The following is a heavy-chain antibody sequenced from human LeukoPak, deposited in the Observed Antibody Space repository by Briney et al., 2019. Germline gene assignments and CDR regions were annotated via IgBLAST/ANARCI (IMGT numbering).Heavy chain of an antibody. CDR1: GGSFSGYY. Sequence: SETLSLTCAVYGGSFSGYYWSWIRQPPGKGLEWIGDINHSGSTNYNPSLKSRVTISVDTSKNQFSLKLSSVTAADTAVYYCASSRVRGVISPYYYYMDVWGKGTTVTVSS. CDR2: INHSGST. V-gene: IGHV4-34*01. D-gene: IGHD3-10*01. CDR3: ASSRVRGVISPYYYYMDV. J-gene: IGHJ6*03.